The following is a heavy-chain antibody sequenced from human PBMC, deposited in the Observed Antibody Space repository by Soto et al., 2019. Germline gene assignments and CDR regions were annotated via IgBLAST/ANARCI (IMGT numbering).Heavy chain of an antibody. D-gene: IGHD2-2*01. CDR2: IYYSGST. V-gene: IGHV4-61*08. CDR3: ARLVVPAAISSGHFDY. CDR1: GGCVRSGGYY. J-gene: IGHJ4*02. Sequence: PSETMALTCTVSGGCVRSGGYYWSWIHQHPGKGLEWIGYIYYSGSTNYNPSLKSRVTISVDTSKNQFSLKLSSVTAADTAVYYCARLVVPAAISSGHFDYWGQGTLVTVSS.